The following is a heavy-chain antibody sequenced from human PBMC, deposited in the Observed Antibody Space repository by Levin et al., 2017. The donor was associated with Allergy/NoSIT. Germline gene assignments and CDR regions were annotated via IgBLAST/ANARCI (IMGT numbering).Heavy chain of an antibody. D-gene: IGHD2-15*01. J-gene: IGHJ1*01. V-gene: IGHV3-66*02. CDR1: GFTVSSTY. CDR3: AREGYCSGGSCYTGYLQQ. Sequence: GGSLRLSCAASGFTVSSTYLTWVRQAPGKGLEWVSVIYSGGSTYYADSVKGRFTISRDNSENTLYLQMNSLRAEDTAVYYCAREGYCSGGSCYTGYLQQWGQGTLVTVSS. CDR2: IYSGGST.